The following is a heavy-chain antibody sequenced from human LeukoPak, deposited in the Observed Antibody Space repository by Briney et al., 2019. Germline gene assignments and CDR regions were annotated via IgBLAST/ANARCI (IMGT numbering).Heavy chain of an antibody. Sequence: GRSLRLSCAASGFTFSSYAMHWVRQAPGKGLEWVAVISYDGSNKYYADSVKGRFTISRDNSKNTLYLQMNSLRAEDTAVYYCARAGYCSGGSCYLSCFDYWGQGTLVTVSS. V-gene: IGHV3-30*04. CDR3: ARAGYCSGGSCYLSCFDY. CDR2: ISYDGSNK. CDR1: GFTFSSYA. J-gene: IGHJ4*02. D-gene: IGHD2-15*01.